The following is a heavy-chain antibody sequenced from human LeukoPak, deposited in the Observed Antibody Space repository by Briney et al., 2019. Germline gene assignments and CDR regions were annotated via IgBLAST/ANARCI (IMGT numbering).Heavy chain of an antibody. CDR1: GYSISSGYY. V-gene: IGHV4-38-2*02. CDR2: IYHSGST. Sequence: TSETLSLTCTVSGYSISSGYYWGWIRQPPGKGLEWIGSIYHSGSTYYNPSLKSRVTMSVDTSKNQFSLKLSSVTAADTAVYYCVEFDFDYWGQGTLVTVSS. J-gene: IGHJ4*02. CDR3: VEFDFDY.